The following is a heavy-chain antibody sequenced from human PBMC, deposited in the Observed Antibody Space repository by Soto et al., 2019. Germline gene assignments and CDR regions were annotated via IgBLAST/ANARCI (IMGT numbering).Heavy chain of an antibody. V-gene: IGHV1-18*01. CDR2: ISAYNGNT. Sequence: ASVKVSCKASGYTFTSYGISWVRQAPGQGLEWMGWISAYNGNTNYAQKLQGRVTMTTDTSTSTAYMELRSLRSDDTAVYYCARGGYCSGGSCSRDAFDIWGQGTMVTVSS. D-gene: IGHD2-15*01. CDR3: ARGGYCSGGSCSRDAFDI. J-gene: IGHJ3*02. CDR1: GYTFTSYG.